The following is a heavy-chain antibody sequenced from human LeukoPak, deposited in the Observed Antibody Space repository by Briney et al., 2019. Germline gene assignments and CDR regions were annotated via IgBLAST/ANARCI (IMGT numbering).Heavy chain of an antibody. Sequence: SETLSLTCAVDGGSFSGYYWSWIRQPPGKGLEWIGEINHSGSTNYNPSLKSRVTISVDTSKNQFSLKLSSVTAADTAVYYCARARIIAVAARSVYFQHWGQGTLVTVSS. J-gene: IGHJ1*01. D-gene: IGHD6-19*01. CDR2: INHSGST. V-gene: IGHV4-34*01. CDR1: GGSFSGYY. CDR3: ARARIIAVAARSVYFQH.